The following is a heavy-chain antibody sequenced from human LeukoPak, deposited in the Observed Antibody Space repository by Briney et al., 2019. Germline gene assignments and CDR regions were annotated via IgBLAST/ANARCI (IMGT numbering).Heavy chain of an antibody. CDR1: GGPISSYY. Sequence: NPSETLSLTCTVSGGPISSYYWSWIRQPPGKGLEWIGYIYYSGSTNYNPSLESRVTISLDTSKNQFSLKLSSVTAADTAVYYCAKHDYSNYVFDYWGQGTLVTVSS. CDR3: AKHDYSNYVFDY. D-gene: IGHD4-11*01. V-gene: IGHV4-59*01. J-gene: IGHJ4*02. CDR2: IYYSGST.